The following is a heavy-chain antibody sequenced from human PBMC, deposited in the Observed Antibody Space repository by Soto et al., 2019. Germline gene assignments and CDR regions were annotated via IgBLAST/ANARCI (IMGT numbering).Heavy chain of an antibody. V-gene: IGHV3-23*01. CDR3: AIGSIEYSASVDN. J-gene: IGHJ4*02. CDR1: GFSFSSYA. Sequence: EVQLLESGGGLVQPGGSLRLSCAASGFSFSSYAMVWVRQAPGKGLEWVSVISARGGSSYFADSVKGRFTISRDNSKNVLSLEMNSLRAEDTAIYFCAIGSIEYSASVDNWGQGTLVLVSS. D-gene: IGHD5-12*01. CDR2: ISARGGSS.